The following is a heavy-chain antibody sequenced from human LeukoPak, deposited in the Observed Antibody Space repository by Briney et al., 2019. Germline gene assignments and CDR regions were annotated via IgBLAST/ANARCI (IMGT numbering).Heavy chain of an antibody. Sequence: ASVKVSCKASGYTFTSYYMHWVRQAPGQGLEWMGIINPSGGSTSYAQKFQGRVTITRNTSISTAYMELSSLRSEDTAVYYCAGNGYYYDSSGYYYPYNWFDPWGQGTLVTVSS. CDR1: GYTFTSYY. V-gene: IGHV1-46*01. J-gene: IGHJ5*02. CDR2: INPSGGST. D-gene: IGHD3-22*01. CDR3: AGNGYYYDSSGYYYPYNWFDP.